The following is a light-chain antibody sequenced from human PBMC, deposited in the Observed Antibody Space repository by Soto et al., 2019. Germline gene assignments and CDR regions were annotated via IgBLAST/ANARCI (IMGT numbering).Light chain of an antibody. V-gene: IGKV1-5*01. Sequence: DIQMTQSPSTLSVSVGDRVTITCRASQSISSWLAWYQQKPGKAPNLLIYDASTLQSGVPSRFSGSGSGTEFTLTISSLQPDDFATYYCQQYNSYSPTFGQGTKVEVK. CDR1: QSISSW. CDR2: DAS. J-gene: IGKJ2*01. CDR3: QQYNSYSPT.